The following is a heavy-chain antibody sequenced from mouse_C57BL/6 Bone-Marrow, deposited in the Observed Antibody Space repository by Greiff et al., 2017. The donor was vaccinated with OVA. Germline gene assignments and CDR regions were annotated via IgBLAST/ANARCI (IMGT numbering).Heavy chain of an antibody. CDR2: INPITGGT. CDR3: ARCHSYYDYDDYFDY. V-gene: IGHV1-42*01. J-gene: IGHJ2*01. D-gene: IGHD2-4*01. Sequence: EVKLMESGPELVKPGASVKISCKASGYSFTGYYMNWVKQSPEKSLEWIGEINPITGGTTYNQKFKDKATLTVDKSSSTAYMQLKSLTSEDSAVYYCARCHSYYDYDDYFDYWGQGTTLTVSA. CDR1: GYSFTGYY.